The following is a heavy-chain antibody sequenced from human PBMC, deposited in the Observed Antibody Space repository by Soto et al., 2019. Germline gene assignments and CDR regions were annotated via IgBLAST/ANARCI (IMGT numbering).Heavy chain of an antibody. CDR3: AKARGYSYNYGMDV. CDR1: GITFSSYG. J-gene: IGHJ6*02. V-gene: IGHV3-30*18. D-gene: IGHD5-18*01. Sequence: QVHLPESGGGVVQPGRSLRLSCAVSGITFSSYGMHWVRQAPGKGLEWVAVISYDGNNKYHTDSVKGRFTISRDNSKNTVYLQMNRLRAEDSALYYCAKARGYSYNYGMDVWGQGTTVTVSS. CDR2: ISYDGNNK.